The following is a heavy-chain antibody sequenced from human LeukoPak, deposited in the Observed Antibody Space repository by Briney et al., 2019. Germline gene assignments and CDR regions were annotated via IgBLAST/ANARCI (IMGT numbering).Heavy chain of an antibody. J-gene: IGHJ4*02. CDR2: ISGSGGST. CDR3: AKVGKGIAAAGRYYFDY. V-gene: IGHV3-23*01. CDR1: GFTFTGYA. Sequence: GGSLRLSCAASGFTFTGYAMSWVRQAPGKGLEWVSAISGSGGSTYYADSVKGRFTISRDNSKNTLYLQMNSLRAEDTAVYYCAKVGKGIAAAGRYYFDYWGQGTLVTVSS. D-gene: IGHD6-13*01.